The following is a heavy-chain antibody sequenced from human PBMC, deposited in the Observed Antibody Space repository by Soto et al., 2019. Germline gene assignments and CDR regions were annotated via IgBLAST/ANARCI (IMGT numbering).Heavy chain of an antibody. D-gene: IGHD3-22*01. J-gene: IGHJ4*02. CDR2: ISYDGSNK. Sequence: GSLRLSCAASGFTFSSYGMHWVRQAPGKGLEWVAVISYDGSNKYYADSVKGRFTISRDNSKNTLYLQMNSLRAEDTAVYYCAKDLYYYDSSGYIDYWGQGTLVTVSS. CDR3: AKDLYYYDSSGYIDY. CDR1: GFTFSSYG. V-gene: IGHV3-30*18.